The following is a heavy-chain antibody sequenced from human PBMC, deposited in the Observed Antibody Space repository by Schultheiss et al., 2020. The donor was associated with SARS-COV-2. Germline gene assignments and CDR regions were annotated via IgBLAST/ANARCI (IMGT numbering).Heavy chain of an antibody. CDR2: IWYDGSNK. Sequence: GGSLRLSCAASGFTFSSYGMHWVRQAPGKGLEWVAVIWYDGSNKYYADSVKGRFTISRDNSKNTLYLQMNSLRAEDTAVYYCARDPSTYYDFWSGYQASPRYGMDVWGQGTTVTVSS. D-gene: IGHD3-3*01. CDR3: ARDPSTYYDFWSGYQASPRYGMDV. V-gene: IGHV3-33*08. J-gene: IGHJ6*02. CDR1: GFTFSSYG.